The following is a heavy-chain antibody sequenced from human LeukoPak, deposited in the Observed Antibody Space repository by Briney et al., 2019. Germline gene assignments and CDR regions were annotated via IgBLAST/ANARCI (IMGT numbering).Heavy chain of an antibody. Sequence: PGGSLRLSCAASGFTFDDYAMHWVRQAPGKGLEWVSGISWNSGSIGYADSVKGRFTISRDNAKNSLYLQMNSLRAEDTALYYCAKSPSDTAMVTSLDYWGQGTLVTVSS. CDR1: GFTFDDYA. J-gene: IGHJ4*02. CDR3: AKSPSDTAMVTSLDY. CDR2: ISWNSGSI. D-gene: IGHD5-18*01. V-gene: IGHV3-9*01.